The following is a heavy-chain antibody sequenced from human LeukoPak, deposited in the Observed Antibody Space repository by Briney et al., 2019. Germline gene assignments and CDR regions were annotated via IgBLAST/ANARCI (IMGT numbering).Heavy chain of an antibody. CDR3: ARNGIRITMIVVVAERKFDY. Sequence: PSETLSLTCAVYGGSFSAYYWSWIRQPPGKGLEWIGEINHSGSTNYNPSLKSRVTISVDTSKNQFSLKLSSVTATDTAVYYCARNGIRITMIVVVAERKFDYWGQGTLVTVSS. CDR2: INHSGST. CDR1: GGSFSAYY. D-gene: IGHD3-22*01. J-gene: IGHJ4*02. V-gene: IGHV4-34*01.